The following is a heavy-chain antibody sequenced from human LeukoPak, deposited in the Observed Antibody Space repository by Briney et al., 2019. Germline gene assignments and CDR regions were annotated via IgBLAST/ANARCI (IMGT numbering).Heavy chain of an antibody. Sequence: GGSLRLSCAASGFTFSSYAMHWVRQAPGKGLEYVSAISSNGGSTYYANSVKGRFTIPRDNSKNTLYLQMGSLRAEDMAVYYCARPITWIQLWDAFDIWGQGTMVTVSS. D-gene: IGHD5-18*01. CDR3: ARPITWIQLWDAFDI. V-gene: IGHV3-64*01. CDR2: ISSNGGST. J-gene: IGHJ3*02. CDR1: GFTFSSYA.